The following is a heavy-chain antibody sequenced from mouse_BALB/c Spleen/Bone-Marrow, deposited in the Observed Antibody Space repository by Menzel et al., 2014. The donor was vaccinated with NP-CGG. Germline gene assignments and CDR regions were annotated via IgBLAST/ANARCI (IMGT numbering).Heavy chain of an antibody. CDR3: ARGGGAYYGNYWFAY. D-gene: IGHD2-10*01. V-gene: IGHV5-6*02. CDR2: ISSGGSYT. Sequence: EVMLVESGGDLVKPGGSLKLSCAASGFTFSSYGMSWVRQTPDKRLEWVATISSGGSYTYYPDSVKGRFTISRDNAKNTLYLQMSSLKSEGTAMYYCARGGGAYYGNYWFAYWGQGTLVTVSA. CDR1: GFTFSSYG. J-gene: IGHJ3*01.